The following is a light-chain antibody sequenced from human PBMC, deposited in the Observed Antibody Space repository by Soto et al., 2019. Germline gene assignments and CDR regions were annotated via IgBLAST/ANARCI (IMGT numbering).Light chain of an antibody. Sequence: DIPLTQSPSTLAASVGDRVTMTCRASQPINKWLAWYQQKPGKAPDLLISDASTLESGVPSRFRGSGSGTEFTLIISILQTEDVATYYCQEYNSDGPYTFGQGTKLEIK. CDR2: DAS. V-gene: IGKV1-5*01. CDR1: QPINKW. J-gene: IGKJ2*01. CDR3: QEYNSDGPYT.